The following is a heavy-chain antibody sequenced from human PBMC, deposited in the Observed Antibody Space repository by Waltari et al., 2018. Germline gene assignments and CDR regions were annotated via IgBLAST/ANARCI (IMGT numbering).Heavy chain of an antibody. V-gene: IGHV4-59*01. CDR1: GGSISSYY. Sequence: QVQLQESGPGLVKPSETLSLTCTVSGGSISSYYWSWIRQPPGKGLEWIGYIYYSGGTNYNPSLKSRVTISVDTSKNQFSLKLSSVTAADTAVYYCARDGYCGGDCPPGVGWFDPWGQGTLVTVSS. J-gene: IGHJ5*02. CDR3: ARDGYCGGDCPPGVGWFDP. D-gene: IGHD2-21*02. CDR2: IYYSGGT.